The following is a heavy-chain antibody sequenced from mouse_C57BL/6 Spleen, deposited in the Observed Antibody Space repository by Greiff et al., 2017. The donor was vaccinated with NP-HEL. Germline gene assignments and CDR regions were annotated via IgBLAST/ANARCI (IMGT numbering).Heavy chain of an antibody. CDR2: ISYDGSN. V-gene: IGHV3-6*01. D-gene: IGHD4-1*01. Sequence: VQLKESGPGLVKPSQSLSLTCSVTGYSITSGYYWNWIRQFPGNKLEWMGYISYDGSNNYNPSLKNRISITRGTSKNQFFLKLNSVTTEDTATYYCARLGPDWYFDVWGTGTTVTVSS. CDR1: GYSITSGYY. CDR3: ARLGPDWYFDV. J-gene: IGHJ1*03.